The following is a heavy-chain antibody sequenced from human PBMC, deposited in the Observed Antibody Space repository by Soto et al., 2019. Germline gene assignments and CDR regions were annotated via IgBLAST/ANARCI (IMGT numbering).Heavy chain of an antibody. D-gene: IGHD1-26*01. V-gene: IGHV3-23*01. CDR2: LSGSDGKT. CDR1: GFSFSSFV. CDR3: ARWSFLDH. J-gene: IGHJ4*02. Sequence: GGSLRLSCATSGFSFSSFVMSWVRQAPGKGLEWVSSLSGSDGKTYYADSVKGRFSMSTDTSKSTLYLEMNSLRAEDTAVYYCARWSFLDHWGQGTRVTVSA.